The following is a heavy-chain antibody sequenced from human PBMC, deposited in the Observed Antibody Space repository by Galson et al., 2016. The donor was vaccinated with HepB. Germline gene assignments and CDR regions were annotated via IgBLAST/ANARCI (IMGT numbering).Heavy chain of an antibody. V-gene: IGHV3-48*04. CDR3: ARGGPKRYGMDV. J-gene: IGHJ6*02. CDR2: ISSSTSTI. CDR1: GFRFSGFS. Sequence: SLILSCAASGFRFSGFSMNWVRQAPGKGLEWISYISSSTSTIYYADSVKGRFTISRDNAKNSLYLQMNSLKAEDTAVYYCARGGPKRYGMDVWGQGTTVSVSS.